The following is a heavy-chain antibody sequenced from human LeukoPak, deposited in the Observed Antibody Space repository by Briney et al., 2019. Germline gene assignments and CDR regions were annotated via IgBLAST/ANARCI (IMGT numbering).Heavy chain of an antibody. CDR1: GYRFTSYW. Sequence: GKSLKISCKGSGYRFTSYWIGWVRQMPGKGLEWIGIIYPGDSDTRYSPSFQGQVTISADKSISTAYLQWSSLKASDTAMYYCARRGVYYDFWSLDYWGQGTLVTVSS. D-gene: IGHD3-3*01. J-gene: IGHJ4*02. V-gene: IGHV5-51*01. CDR2: IYPGDSDT. CDR3: ARRGVYYDFWSLDY.